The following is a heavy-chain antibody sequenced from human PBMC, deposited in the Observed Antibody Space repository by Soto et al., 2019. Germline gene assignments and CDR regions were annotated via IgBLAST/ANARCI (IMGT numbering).Heavy chain of an antibody. CDR3: ARDRLRLGELSLIGYFDY. D-gene: IGHD3-16*02. J-gene: IGHJ4*02. V-gene: IGHV3-30*15. Sequence: QVQLVESGGSVVQPGRSLRLSCEASGFTFTSYAMHWVRQAPGKGLEWVAVIYYDGINEYYADSVKGRFTISRDNSKNTLFLQMSSLRAEDTAVYYCARDRLRLGELSLIGYFDYWGQGTLVTVSS. CDR2: IYYDGINE. CDR1: GFTFTSYA.